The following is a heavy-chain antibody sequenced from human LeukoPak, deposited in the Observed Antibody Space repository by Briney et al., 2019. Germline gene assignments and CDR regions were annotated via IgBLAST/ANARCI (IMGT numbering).Heavy chain of an antibody. J-gene: IGHJ3*01. CDR2: IYHSGST. CDR1: GGSISSPNW. D-gene: IGHD3-10*01. CDR3: ARRSNYYGSGSYYGAFDV. Sequence: PSETLSLTCAVSGGSISSPNWWNWVRQPPGKGLEWIGEIYHSGSTNYNPSLKSRVTISVDKSKNQFSLKLSSVTAADTAVYYCARRSNYYGSGSYYGAFDVWGQGTMVTVSS. V-gene: IGHV4-4*02.